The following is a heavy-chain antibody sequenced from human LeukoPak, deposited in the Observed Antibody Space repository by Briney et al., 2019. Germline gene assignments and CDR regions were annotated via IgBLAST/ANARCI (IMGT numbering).Heavy chain of an antibody. CDR1: GYTFTDYA. J-gene: IGHJ4*02. D-gene: IGHD3-9*01. CDR3: TRDLTISGPIGY. Sequence: ASVKVSCKASGYTFTDYAIHWVRQAPGQGLEWVGRIDPHSGGTNYAQKFQDRVTLTRDASIGTAYMELSRLRSDDTAFYYCTRDLTISGPIGYWGQETLVTVSS. CDR2: IDPHSGGT. V-gene: IGHV1-2*06.